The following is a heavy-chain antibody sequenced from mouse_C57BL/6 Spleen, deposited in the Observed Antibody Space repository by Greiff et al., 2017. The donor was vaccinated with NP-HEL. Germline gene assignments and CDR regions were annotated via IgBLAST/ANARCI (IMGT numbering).Heavy chain of an antibody. CDR3: ARSKLTGFYY. CDR1: GYTFTSYW. Sequence: VQLQQPGAELVMPGASVKLSCKASGYTFTSYWMHWVKQRPGHGLEWIGEIDPADSYTNYNQKFKGKSTLTVDKSSSTAYMQLSSLTSEDSAVYYCARSKLTGFYYWGQGTTLTVSS. J-gene: IGHJ2*01. V-gene: IGHV1-69*01. D-gene: IGHD4-1*01. CDR2: IDPADSYT.